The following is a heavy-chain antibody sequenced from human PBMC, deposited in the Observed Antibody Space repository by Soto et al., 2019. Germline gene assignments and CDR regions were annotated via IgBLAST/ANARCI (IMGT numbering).Heavy chain of an antibody. CDR2: ISYDGSNK. Sequence: QVQLVESGGGVVQPGRSLRLSCAASGFTFSSYAMHWVRQAPGKGLEWVAVISYDGSNKYYADSVKGRFTISRDNSKNTLYLQMNSLRAEDTAVYYCARSPAVYYYDSSGYFPNAFDIRGQGTMVTVYS. D-gene: IGHD3-22*01. CDR3: ARSPAVYYYDSSGYFPNAFDI. V-gene: IGHV3-30-3*01. J-gene: IGHJ3*02. CDR1: GFTFSSYA.